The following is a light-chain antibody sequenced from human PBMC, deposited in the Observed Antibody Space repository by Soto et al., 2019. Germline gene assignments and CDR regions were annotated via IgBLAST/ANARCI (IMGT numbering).Light chain of an antibody. V-gene: IGKV3-20*01. CDR1: QSVSSSY. J-gene: IGKJ2*01. CDR3: QQYGSAPPYT. Sequence: EIVLTQSPGTLSLSPGERATVSCRASQSVSSSYLAGYQQKSGQAPRLLIYGASSRATVIPDRFTGSRYETYFAITISRLELDDFAVYYCQQYGSAPPYTFGPGTKVEVK. CDR2: GAS.